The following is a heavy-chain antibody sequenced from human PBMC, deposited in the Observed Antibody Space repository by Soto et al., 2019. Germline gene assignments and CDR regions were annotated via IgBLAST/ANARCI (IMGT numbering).Heavy chain of an antibody. CDR3: ARDPTTVINYYYYGMDV. V-gene: IGHV3-48*02. J-gene: IGHJ6*02. Sequence: GGSLRLSCAASGFTFSSYSMNWVRQAPGKGLEWVSYISSSSSTIYYADSVKGRFTISRDNAKNSLYLQMNSLRDEDTAVYYCARDPTTVINYYYYGMDVWGQGTTVTVSS. CDR2: ISSSSSTI. D-gene: IGHD4-4*01. CDR1: GFTFSSYS.